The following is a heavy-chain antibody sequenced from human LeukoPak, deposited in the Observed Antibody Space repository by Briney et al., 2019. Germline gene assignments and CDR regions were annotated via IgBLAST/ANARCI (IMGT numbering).Heavy chain of an antibody. V-gene: IGHV3-23*01. CDR3: AGYYCSSGTCRKYLDY. J-gene: IGHJ4*02. CDR1: GFTFSSYA. Sequence: TGGPLRLSRAASGFTFSSYAMSWVRQAPGKGLEWVSTISAAGGIPYYADSLKGRFTISRDNSKNTLFLQMSSLRAEDTAVYYCAGYYCSSGTCRKYLDYGGEGTLVTVSS. CDR2: ISAAGGIP. D-gene: IGHD2-15*01.